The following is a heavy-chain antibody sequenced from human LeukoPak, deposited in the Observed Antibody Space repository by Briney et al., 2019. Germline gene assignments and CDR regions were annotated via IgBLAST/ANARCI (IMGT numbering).Heavy chain of an antibody. CDR2: VYPATSDT. D-gene: IGHD5-18*01. J-gene: IGHJ4*02. V-gene: IGHV5-51*01. CDR3: ARPKTLGGYNYEFEF. CDR1: GYSFPNYW. Sequence: GESLKISCKGSGYSFPNYWIGWVRQMPGKGLEWIGIVYPATSDTTYSPSFQGQVTISADKSSSTAYLQWSSLKASDTAIYYCARPKTLGGYNYEFEFWGQGTMVTVSS.